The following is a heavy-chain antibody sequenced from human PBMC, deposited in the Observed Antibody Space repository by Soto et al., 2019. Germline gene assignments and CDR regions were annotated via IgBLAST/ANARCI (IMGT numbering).Heavy chain of an antibody. J-gene: IGHJ6*02. Sequence: SETLSLTCAVYVGSFSCYYWSWIRQPPGKGLEWIGEINHSGSTNYNPSLKSRVTISVDTSKNQFSLKLSSVTAADTAVYYCARGIHVLRYFEASARDYGMDVWGQGTTVTVSS. V-gene: IGHV4-34*01. CDR1: VGSFSCYY. CDR3: ARGIHVLRYFEASARDYGMDV. D-gene: IGHD3-9*01. CDR2: INHSGST.